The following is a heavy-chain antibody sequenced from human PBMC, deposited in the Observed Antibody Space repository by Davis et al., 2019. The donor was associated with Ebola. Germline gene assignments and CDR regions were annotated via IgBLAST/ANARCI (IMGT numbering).Heavy chain of an antibody. CDR3: VRSNWGPDN. CDR2: TNTDGSTT. Sequence: SLTLSCPPSALSFSTYSMHCVRQVPGNGPAWAATTNTDGSTTSYADSVKGRFTISRDNAKNTLYLQMNSLRAEDTGVYHCVRSNWGPDNWGQGTLVTVSS. V-gene: IGHV3-74*01. D-gene: IGHD7-27*01. CDR1: ALSFSTYS. J-gene: IGHJ4*02.